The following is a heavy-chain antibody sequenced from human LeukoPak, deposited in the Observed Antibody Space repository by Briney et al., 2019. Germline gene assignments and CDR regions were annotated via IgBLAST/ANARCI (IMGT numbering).Heavy chain of an antibody. CDR3: AREANVGQQPRIGDY. D-gene: IGHD6-13*01. Sequence: SETLSLTCTVSGGSISSYYWSWIRQPPGKGLEWIGYIYYSGSTNYNPSLKSRVTISVDTSKNQFSLKLSSVTAADTAVYYCAREANVGQQPRIGDYWGQGTLVTVSS. V-gene: IGHV4-59*01. CDR2: IYYSGST. CDR1: GGSISSYY. J-gene: IGHJ4*02.